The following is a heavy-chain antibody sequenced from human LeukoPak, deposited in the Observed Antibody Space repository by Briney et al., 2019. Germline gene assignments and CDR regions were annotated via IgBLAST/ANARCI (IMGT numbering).Heavy chain of an antibody. D-gene: IGHD2-15*01. Sequence: PSETLSLTCTVSGGSISSYYWSWIRQPAGKGLEWIGRIYTSGSTNYNPSLKSRVTMSVDTSKNQFSLKLSSVTAADTAVYYCARDDIVVVVAASGGAPHNWFDPWGQGTLVTVSS. CDR2: IYTSGST. CDR3: ARDDIVVVVAASGGAPHNWFDP. V-gene: IGHV4-4*07. CDR1: GGSISSYY. J-gene: IGHJ5*02.